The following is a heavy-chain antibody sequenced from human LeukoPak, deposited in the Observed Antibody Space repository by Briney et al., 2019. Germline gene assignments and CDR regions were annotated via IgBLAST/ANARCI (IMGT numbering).Heavy chain of an antibody. V-gene: IGHV3-23*01. CDR1: GFTFSSYA. D-gene: IGHD2-15*01. J-gene: IGHJ6*02. CDR3: AKAIRYCSGGSCCSSLYYGMDV. CDR2: ISGSGGST. Sequence: PGASLRLSCAASGFTFSSYAMSWVRQAPGKGLEWVSAISGSGGSTYYADSVKGRFTISRDNSKNTLYLQMNSLRAEDTAVYYCAKAIRYCSGGSCCSSLYYGMDVWGQGTTVTVSS.